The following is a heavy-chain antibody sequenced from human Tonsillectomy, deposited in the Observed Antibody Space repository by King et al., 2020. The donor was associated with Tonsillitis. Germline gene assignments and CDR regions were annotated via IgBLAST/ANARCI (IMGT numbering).Heavy chain of an antibody. J-gene: IGHJ6*02. CDR3: ARGLSSVSHDYYYYGMDV. D-gene: IGHD3-10*01. V-gene: IGHV4-59*01. CDR2: IYYSGST. CDR1: GGSISSYY. Sequence: QLQESGPGLVKPSETLSLTCTVSGGSISSYYWSWIRQPPGKGLEWIGYIYYSGSTNYNPSLKSRVTISVDTSKNQFSLKLSSVTAADTAVYYCARGLSSVSHDYYYYGMDVWGQGTTVTVSS.